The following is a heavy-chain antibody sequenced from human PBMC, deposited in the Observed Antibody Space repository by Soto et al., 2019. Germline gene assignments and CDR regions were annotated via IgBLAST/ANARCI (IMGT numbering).Heavy chain of an antibody. J-gene: IGHJ6*02. CDR2: ISATGDST. CDR1: GFTLSSYA. V-gene: IGHV3-23*01. CDR3: AKYDSRLRYYYNGMDV. D-gene: IGHD3-16*01. Sequence: GGSLRLSCAASGFTLSSYAMSWVRQAPGKGLEWVSSISATGDSTYYADSVRGRFSISRDKSKNRLDLHMNSLRAEDTAVYYCAKYDSRLRYYYNGMDVWGQGTTVTVSS.